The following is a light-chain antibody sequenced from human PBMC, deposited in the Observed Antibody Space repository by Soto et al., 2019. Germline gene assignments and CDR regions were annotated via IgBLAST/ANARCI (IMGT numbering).Light chain of an antibody. Sequence: ENVLTQSPYTLSLSPGEGATLSCRASQSVTNSYLAWYQQKPGQAPRLLIYGASSRATGIPDRFSGSGSGTDFTLTISSLEPEDFEVYYCQQRSNWSPITFGQGTHWRL. CDR3: QQRSNWSPIT. J-gene: IGKJ5*01. V-gene: IGKV3D-20*02. CDR1: QSVTNSY. CDR2: GAS.